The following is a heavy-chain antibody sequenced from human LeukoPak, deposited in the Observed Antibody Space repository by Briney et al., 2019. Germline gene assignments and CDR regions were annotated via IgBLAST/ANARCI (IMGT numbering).Heavy chain of an antibody. Sequence: GGALRLSCAASGFTFSTYTMNWVRQVPGKGLEWVSSISSSGSHIYYADSVKDRFTVSRDNAKNSLYLQMNSLRAEDTAVYYCARDGSPFDFWGQGTLVTVSS. D-gene: IGHD6-13*01. CDR1: GFTFSTYT. J-gene: IGHJ4*02. CDR2: ISSSGSHI. CDR3: ARDGSPFDF. V-gene: IGHV3-21*04.